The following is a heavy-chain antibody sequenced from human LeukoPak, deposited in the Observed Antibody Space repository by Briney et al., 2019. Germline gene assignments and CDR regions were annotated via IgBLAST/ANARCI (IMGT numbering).Heavy chain of an antibody. D-gene: IGHD4-17*01. V-gene: IGHV4-61*01. CDR3: VRAGGDYFNWFDP. J-gene: IGHJ5*02. CDR1: GGAVRSDSYY. Sequence: SETPSLTCTVSGGAVRSDSYYWSWIRQPPGKGLEWIGYVYYSGSTNYNPSLKSRVTISVDRPKNQFSLKLSSVTAADTAVYYCVRAGGDYFNWFDPWGQGTLVTVSS. CDR2: VYYSGST.